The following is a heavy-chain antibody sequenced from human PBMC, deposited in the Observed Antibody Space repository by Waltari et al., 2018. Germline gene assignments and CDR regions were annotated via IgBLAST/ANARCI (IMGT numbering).Heavy chain of an antibody. CDR3: AKEFPHTMVQGVAASYDY. D-gene: IGHD3-10*01. CDR2: IWYDGSNK. CDR1: GFTFSSYG. J-gene: IGHJ4*02. V-gene: IGHV3-33*06. Sequence: QVQLVESGGGVVQPGRSLRLSCAASGFTFSSYGMHWVRQAPGKGLEWVAVIWYDGSNKYYADSVKGRFTISRDNSKNTLYLQMNSLRAEDTAVYYCAKEFPHTMVQGVAASYDYWGQGTLVTVSS.